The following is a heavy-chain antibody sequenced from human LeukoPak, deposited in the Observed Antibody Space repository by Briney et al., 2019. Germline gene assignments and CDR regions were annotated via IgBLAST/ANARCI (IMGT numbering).Heavy chain of an antibody. CDR3: ARGEGAAFDY. CDR2: INHSGST. V-gene: IGHV4-34*01. J-gene: IGHJ4*02. Sequence: PSETLSLTCAAYGGSFSGYYWSWIRQPPGKGLEWIGEINHSGSTNYNPSLKSRVTISVGTSKNQFSLKLSSVTAADTAVYYCARGEGAAFDYWGQGTLVTVSS. CDR1: GGSFSGYY. D-gene: IGHD1-26*01.